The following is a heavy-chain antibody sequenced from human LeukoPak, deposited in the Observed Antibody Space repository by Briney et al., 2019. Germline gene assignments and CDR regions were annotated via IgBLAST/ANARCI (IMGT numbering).Heavy chain of an antibody. CDR1: GFTFSSYS. CDR3: ARWAGGHYDY. V-gene: IGHV3-7*01. D-gene: IGHD1-26*01. CDR2: IKQDGSEK. J-gene: IGHJ4*02. Sequence: GGSLRLSCAASGFTFSSYSMNWVRQAPGKGLEWVANIKQDGSEKYYLDSVKGRFTISRDNGNNSMYLQMNSLRAEDAAVYYCARWAGGHYDYWGQGTLVTVSS.